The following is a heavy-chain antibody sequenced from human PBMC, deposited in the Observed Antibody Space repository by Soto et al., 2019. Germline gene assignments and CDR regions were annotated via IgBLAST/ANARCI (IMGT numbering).Heavy chain of an antibody. D-gene: IGHD3-16*02. CDR3: ASNQFYDYIWGSYRQTPFDY. CDR1: GYTFTSYG. J-gene: IGHJ4*02. CDR2: ISAYNGNT. Sequence: GASVKVSCKASGYTFTSYGISWVRQAPGQGFEWMGWISAYNGNTNYAQKLQGRVTMTTDTSTSTAYMELRSLRSDDTAVYYCASNQFYDYIWGSYRQTPFDYWGQGTLVTVSS. V-gene: IGHV1-18*01.